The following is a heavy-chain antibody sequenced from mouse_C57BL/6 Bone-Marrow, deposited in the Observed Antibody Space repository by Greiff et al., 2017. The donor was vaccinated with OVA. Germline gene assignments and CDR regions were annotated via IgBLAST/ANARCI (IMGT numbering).Heavy chain of an antibody. J-gene: IGHJ3*01. V-gene: IGHV1-26*01. CDR1: GYTFTDYY. CDR2: INPNNGGT. Sequence: VQLQQSGPELVKPGASMKISCKASGYTFTDYYMNWVKQSHGKSLEWIGDINPNNGGTSYNQKFKGKATLTVDKSSSTAYMELRSLTSEDSAVYYCARPGRGFAYWGQGTLVTVSA. D-gene: IGHD3-3*01. CDR3: ARPGRGFAY.